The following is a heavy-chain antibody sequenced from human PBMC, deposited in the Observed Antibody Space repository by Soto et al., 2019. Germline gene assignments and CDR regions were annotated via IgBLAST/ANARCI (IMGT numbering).Heavy chain of an antibody. CDR2: ISYDGSNK. V-gene: IGHV3-30-3*01. Sequence: GGSLRLSCAASGFTFSSYAMHWVRQAPGKGLEWVAVISYDGSNKYYADSVKGRFTISRDNSKNTLYLQMNSLRAEDTAVYYCAKLSGSSWLQTRYYFDYWGQGTLVTVSS. J-gene: IGHJ4*02. D-gene: IGHD6-13*01. CDR3: AKLSGSSWLQTRYYFDY. CDR1: GFTFSSYA.